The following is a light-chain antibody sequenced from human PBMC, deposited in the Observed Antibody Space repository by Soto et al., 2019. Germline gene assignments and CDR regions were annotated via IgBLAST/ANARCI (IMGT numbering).Light chain of an antibody. CDR2: GAS. CDR3: QKYGSSPRT. V-gene: IGKV3-20*01. CDR1: QSISSSY. Sequence: EIVLTQSPGTLSLSPGERATLSCRASQSISSSYLAWYQQKPGQAPRLLIYGASTRATGIPDRFSGSGSGTDFTLTISRLEPEDFALYYCQKYGSSPRTFGQGTKEEIK. J-gene: IGKJ1*01.